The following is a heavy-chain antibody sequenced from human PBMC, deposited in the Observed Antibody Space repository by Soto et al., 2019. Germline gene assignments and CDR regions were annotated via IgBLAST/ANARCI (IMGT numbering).Heavy chain of an antibody. CDR3: ERKGDGDYGGMDV. D-gene: IGHD4-17*01. J-gene: IGHJ6*02. Sequence: LRLSCAASGFTFSSYSMNWVRLAPGKGLEWVSSISNSRSYIYYADSVKGRFTIARDNAKDSLYLQMSSLRDEDTDVYYCERKGDGDYGGMDVWGQGTTVTVSS. V-gene: IGHV3-21*01. CDR2: ISNSRSYI. CDR1: GFTFSSYS.